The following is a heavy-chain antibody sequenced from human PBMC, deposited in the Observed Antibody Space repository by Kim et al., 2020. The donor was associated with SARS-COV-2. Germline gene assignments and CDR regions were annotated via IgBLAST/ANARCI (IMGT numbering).Heavy chain of an antibody. Sequence: GGSLRLSCVGSEFTFSSHSMNWVRQAPGKGLEWVASSSSRGDYIYYAASVKGYFTISRDNAKNSLFLQMNSLRVEDTAVYYCARDRLVARGYVADAFDVWGQGTMVAVSS. J-gene: IGHJ3*01. CDR3: ARDRLVARGYVADAFDV. D-gene: IGHD5-12*01. V-gene: IGHV3-21*01. CDR1: EFTFSSHS. CDR2: SSSRGDYI.